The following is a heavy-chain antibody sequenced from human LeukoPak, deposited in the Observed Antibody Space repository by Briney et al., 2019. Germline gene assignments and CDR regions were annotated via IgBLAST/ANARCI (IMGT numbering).Heavy chain of an antibody. CDR1: GFTFSSYS. V-gene: IGHV3-21*01. D-gene: IGHD3-9*01. Sequence: GGSLRLSCAASGFTFSSYSMNLVRQASGKGLEWVSSISSGSSYIYYADSVKGRFTISRDNAKNSLYLQMNSLRAEDTAVYYCASGGYDILTGSQSGWFDPWGQGTLVTVSS. J-gene: IGHJ5*02. CDR2: ISSGSSYI. CDR3: ASGGYDILTGSQSGWFDP.